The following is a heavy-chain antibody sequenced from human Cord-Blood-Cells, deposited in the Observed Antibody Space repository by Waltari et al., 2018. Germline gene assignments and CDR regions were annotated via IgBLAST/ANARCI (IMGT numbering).Heavy chain of an antibody. J-gene: IGHJ3*02. CDR3: ATDRRDGYNYGDAFDI. CDR2: FDPEDGET. D-gene: IGHD5-12*01. V-gene: IGHV1-24*01. Sequence: QVQLVQSGAEVKKPGASVKVSCKVSGDTLTELSMHRVRQAPGKGLEWMGGFDPEDGETIYAQKFQGRVTMTEDTSTDTAYMELSSLRSEDTAVYYCATDRRDGYNYGDAFDIWGQGTMVTVSS. CDR1: GDTLTELS.